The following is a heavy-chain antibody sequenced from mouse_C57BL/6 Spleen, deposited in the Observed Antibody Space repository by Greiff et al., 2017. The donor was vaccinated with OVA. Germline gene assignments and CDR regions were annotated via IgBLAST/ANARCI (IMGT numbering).Heavy chain of an antibody. CDR2: INPNNGGT. V-gene: IGHV1-26*01. CDR1: GYTFTDYY. CDR3: ARPSRLRGFAY. J-gene: IGHJ3*01. Sequence: EVQLQQSGPELVKPGASVKISCKASGYTFTDYYMNWVKQSHGKSLEWIGDINPNNGGTSYNQKFKGKATLTVDKSSSTAYMELRSLTSEDSAVYYCARPSRLRGFAYWGQGTLVTVSA. D-gene: IGHD2-4*01.